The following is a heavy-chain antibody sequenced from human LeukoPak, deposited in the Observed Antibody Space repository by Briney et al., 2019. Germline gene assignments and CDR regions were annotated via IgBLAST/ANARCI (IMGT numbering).Heavy chain of an antibody. V-gene: IGHV3-53*01. CDR3: TRDPTSVADRGDY. CDR1: GLTVSGLY. D-gene: IGHD6-19*01. CDR2: IYSGGST. J-gene: IGHJ4*02. Sequence: YPGGSLRLSCATSGLTVSGLYMSWVRQAPGKGLEWVSLIYSGGSTSYADSVRGRFTISRDNFKNSVYLQMNSLRAEDTAVYYCTRDPTSVADRGDYWGQGTLVTVSS.